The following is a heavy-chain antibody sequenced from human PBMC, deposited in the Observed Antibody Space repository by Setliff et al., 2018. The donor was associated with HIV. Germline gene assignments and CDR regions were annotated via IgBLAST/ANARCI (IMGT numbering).Heavy chain of an antibody. CDR3: ARHRDPPGTSWIYYYYYMDL. V-gene: IGHV4-39*01. CDR1: GGSISGPSYS. J-gene: IGHJ6*03. D-gene: IGHD6-13*01. CDR2: IYYSGSI. Sequence: SETLSLTCTVSGGSISGPSYSWGWIRQPPGKGLEWIGYIYYSGSIYYNPSLKSRVTISVDTSKNQFSLKLSSVTAADTGVYYCARHRDPPGTSWIYYYYYMDLWGAGTTVTVSS.